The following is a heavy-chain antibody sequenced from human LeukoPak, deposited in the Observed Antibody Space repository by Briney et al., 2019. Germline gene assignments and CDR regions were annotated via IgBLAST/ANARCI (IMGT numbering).Heavy chain of an antibody. CDR1: GFTFSSYA. V-gene: IGHV3-30*04. J-gene: IGHJ4*02. D-gene: IGHD3-3*01. CDR2: ISYDGSNK. Sequence: PGGSLRLSCAASGFTFSSYAMHWVRQAPGKGPEWVAVISYDGSNKYYADSVKGRFTISRDNSKNTLYLQMNSLRAEDTAVYYCAREMDTYYDFWSGGAFDYWGQGTLVTVSS. CDR3: AREMDTYYDFWSGGAFDY.